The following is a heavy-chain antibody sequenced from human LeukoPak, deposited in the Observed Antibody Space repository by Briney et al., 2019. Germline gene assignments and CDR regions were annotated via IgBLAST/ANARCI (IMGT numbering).Heavy chain of an antibody. D-gene: IGHD6-19*01. J-gene: IGHJ4*02. CDR3: ARLGWYDY. CDR2: INHSGST. V-gene: IGHV4-34*01. Sequence: GSLRLSCAASGFTFSSYWMNWVRQPPGKGLEWIGEINHSGSTNYNPSLKSRVTISVDTSKNQFSLKLSSVTAADTAVYYCARLGWYDYWGQGTLVTVSS. CDR1: GFTFSSYW.